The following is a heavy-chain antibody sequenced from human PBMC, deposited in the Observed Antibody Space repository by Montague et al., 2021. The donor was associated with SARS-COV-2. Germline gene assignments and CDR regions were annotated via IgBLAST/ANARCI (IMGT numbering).Heavy chain of an antibody. Sequence: ETLSLTCTVSGGSMSTVNYYWGWVRQTPGKGLDWVGSISYSGATYYNPSPETRVSISRDTSKSQFSLELRSVTAADTAVYYCARERQEVGIYFDPWGHGTLVTVSS. D-gene: IGHD1-1*01. CDR2: ISYSGAT. CDR1: GGSMSTVNYY. V-gene: IGHV4-39*07. CDR3: ARERQEVGIYFDP. J-gene: IGHJ5*02.